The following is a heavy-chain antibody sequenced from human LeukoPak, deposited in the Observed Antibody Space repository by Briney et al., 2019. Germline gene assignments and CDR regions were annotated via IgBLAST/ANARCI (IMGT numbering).Heavy chain of an antibody. CDR3: ARNLNQDYGDYGRVYNWFDP. CDR1: GYTFTSYY. CDR2: SNPSGGST. V-gene: IGHV1-46*01. D-gene: IGHD4-17*01. Sequence: ASVTVSCKASGYTFTSYYMHWVRQAPGQGLEWMGVSNPSGGSTSYAQKFQGRVTITRDMSTSTVYMELSSLRSEDTAVYYCARNLNQDYGDYGRVYNWFDPWGQGTLVTVSS. J-gene: IGHJ5*02.